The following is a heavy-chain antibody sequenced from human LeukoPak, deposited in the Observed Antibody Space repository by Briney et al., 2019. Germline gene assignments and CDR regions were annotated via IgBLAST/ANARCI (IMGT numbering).Heavy chain of an antibody. J-gene: IGHJ3*02. CDR2: IYYSGST. Sequence: SETLSLTCTVSGGSISSYYWSWIRQPPGKGLEWIGYIYYSGSTNYNPSLKSRVTISVDTSKNQFSLKLSSVTAADTAVYYCARRYRIAVAGNDAFDIWGQGTMVTVSS. D-gene: IGHD6-19*01. CDR3: ARRYRIAVAGNDAFDI. CDR1: GGSISSYY. V-gene: IGHV4-59*08.